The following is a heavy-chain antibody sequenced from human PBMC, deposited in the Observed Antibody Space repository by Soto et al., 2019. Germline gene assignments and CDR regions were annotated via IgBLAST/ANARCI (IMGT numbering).Heavy chain of an antibody. CDR2: IYYSGST. CDR3: ARQWLGSSSWYNMGVAWFDP. CDR1: GGSISSSSYY. D-gene: IGHD6-13*01. V-gene: IGHV4-39*01. Sequence: SETLSLTCTVSGGSISSSSYYWGWIRQPPGKGLEWIGSIYYSGSTYYNPSLKSRVTVSVDTSKNQFSLKLSSVTAADTAVYYCARQWLGSSSWYNMGVAWFDPWGQGTLVTVSS. J-gene: IGHJ5*02.